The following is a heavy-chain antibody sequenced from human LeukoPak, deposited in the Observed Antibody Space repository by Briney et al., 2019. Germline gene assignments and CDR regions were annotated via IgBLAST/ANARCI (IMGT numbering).Heavy chain of an antibody. J-gene: IGHJ6*03. CDR2: ISSSGSTI. CDR3: ARVRQLVRLNSYYYMDV. CDR1: GFTFSDYY. Sequence: PGGSLGLSCAASGFTFSDYYMSWIRQAPGKGLEWVSYISSSGSTIYYADSVKGRFTISRDNAKNSLYLQMNSLRAEDTAVYYCARVRQLVRLNSYYYMDVWGKGTTVTVSS. D-gene: IGHD6-6*01. V-gene: IGHV3-11*04.